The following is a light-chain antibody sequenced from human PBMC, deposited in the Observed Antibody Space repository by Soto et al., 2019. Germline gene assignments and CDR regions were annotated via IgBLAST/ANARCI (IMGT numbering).Light chain of an antibody. Sequence: QSLRPRPASVSGCTGQAITISCTRTSSDVGGYNYVSWCQQYPGKAPKVIIYEVTNRPSGVSNRFSGSKSGNTASLTISGLQAEDEAEYHCSSYTNRYSDVFGTGTKVTV. V-gene: IGLV2-14*01. J-gene: IGLJ1*01. CDR3: SSYTNRYSDV. CDR2: EVT. CDR1: SSDVGGYNY.